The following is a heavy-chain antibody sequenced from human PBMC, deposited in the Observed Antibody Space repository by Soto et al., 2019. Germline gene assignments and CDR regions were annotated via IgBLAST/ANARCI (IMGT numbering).Heavy chain of an antibody. CDR1: GFTFSSYA. V-gene: IGHV3-30-3*01. D-gene: IGHD3-10*01. J-gene: IGHJ4*02. CDR3: ARGKESPGGY. Sequence: GGSLRLSCAASGFTFSSYAMHWVRQAPGKGLEWVAVISYDGSNKYYADSVKGRFTISRDNSKNTLYLQMNSLRAEDTAVYYCARGKESPGGYWGQGTLVTVSS. CDR2: ISYDGSNK.